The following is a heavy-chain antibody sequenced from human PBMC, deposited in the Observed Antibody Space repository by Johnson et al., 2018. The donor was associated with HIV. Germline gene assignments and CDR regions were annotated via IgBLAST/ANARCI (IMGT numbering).Heavy chain of an antibody. CDR1: GFTFDDYG. J-gene: IGHJ3*02. CDR2: INWNGGST. CDR3: ARGRTLITGTTFLFPVDI. Sequence: VQLVESGGGVVRPGGSLRLSCAASGFTFDDYGMSWVRQAPGKGLEWVSGINWNGGSTGYADSVKGRFTISRDNAKNSLYLQMNSLRAEDTAVYYCARGRTLITGTTFLFPVDIWGQGTMVTVSS. V-gene: IGHV3-20*04. D-gene: IGHD1-7*01.